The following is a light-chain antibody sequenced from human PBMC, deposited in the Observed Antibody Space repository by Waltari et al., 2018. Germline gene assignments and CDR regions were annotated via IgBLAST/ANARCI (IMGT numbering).Light chain of an antibody. J-gene: IGLJ2*01. Sequence: QSVLTQPPSVSGAPGQRVTISCTGSSSNIGAGYDVHWYQQLPGTAPKLLIYGNSIRPSVFPDRFSGAKSGTSASLAITGLQAGDEADYYCQSYDSSLSGSVFGGGTKLTGL. CDR1: SSNIGAGYD. V-gene: IGLV1-40*01. CDR2: GNS. CDR3: QSYDSSLSGSV.